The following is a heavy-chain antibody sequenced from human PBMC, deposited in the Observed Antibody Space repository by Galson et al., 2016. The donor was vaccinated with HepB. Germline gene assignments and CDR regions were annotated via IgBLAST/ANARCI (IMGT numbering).Heavy chain of an antibody. CDR2: IVGNGGST. D-gene: IGHD3-3*01. CDR3: ARGRDVVARSGVDF. Sequence: SLRLSCAASGFTFSSYAMSWVRQAPGKGLEWVSAIVGNGGSTFYADSLQGRFAISRDNSKNTLYLQMKSLRAADTAIYYCARGRDVVARSGVDFWGQGTLVTVSS. J-gene: IGHJ4*02. V-gene: IGHV3-23*01. CDR1: GFTFSSYA.